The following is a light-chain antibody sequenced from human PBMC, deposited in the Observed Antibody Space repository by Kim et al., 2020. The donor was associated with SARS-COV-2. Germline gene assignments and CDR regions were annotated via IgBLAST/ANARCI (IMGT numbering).Light chain of an antibody. CDR1: ALPKQY. Sequence: SYELTQPPSVRVSPGQTARITCSGDALPKQYAYWYQQKPGQAPVLVIYKDSERPSGIPERFSGSSSGTTVTLTISGVQAEDEADYYCQSADSSGTYGVFGGGTQLTVL. J-gene: IGLJ3*02. CDR3: QSADSSGTYGV. V-gene: IGLV3-25*03. CDR2: KDS.